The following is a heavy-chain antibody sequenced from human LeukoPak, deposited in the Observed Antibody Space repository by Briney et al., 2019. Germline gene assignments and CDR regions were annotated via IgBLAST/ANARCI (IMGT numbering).Heavy chain of an antibody. CDR2: IYHSGTT. V-gene: IGHV4-28*01. J-gene: IGHJ4*02. Sequence: SETLSLTCAVSGYSITSSSWWGWIRQPPGKGLEWIGYIYHSGTTYYNPSLQSRVTMSVDTSKNQFSLKLSSVTAADTAVYYCARFDYGGSNFDYWGQGTLVTVSS. D-gene: IGHD4-23*01. CDR1: GYSITSSSW. CDR3: ARFDYGGSNFDY.